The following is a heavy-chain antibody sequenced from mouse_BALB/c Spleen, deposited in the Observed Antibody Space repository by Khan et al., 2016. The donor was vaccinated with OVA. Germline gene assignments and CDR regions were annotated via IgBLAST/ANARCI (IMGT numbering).Heavy chain of an antibody. D-gene: IGHD2-10*02. J-gene: IGHJ2*02. CDR3: ARVYGGDFDN. CDR1: GYSITSDYA. Sequence: EVQLQESGPGLVKPSQSLSLTCTVTGYSITSDYAWNWIRQFPGNKLEWMGFISYSGNTKYNPSLKSRFSITRDTSKNLFFFQLNSVTTEDTATYDCARVYGGDFDNWGQGTSLTVSS. V-gene: IGHV3-2*02. CDR2: ISYSGNT.